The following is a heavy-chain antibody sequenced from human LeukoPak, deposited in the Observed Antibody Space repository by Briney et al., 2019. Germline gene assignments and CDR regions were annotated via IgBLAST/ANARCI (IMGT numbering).Heavy chain of an antibody. Sequence: GGSLRLSCAASGFTVSSNYMSWVRQAPGKGLEWVSVIYSGGSTYYADSVKGRFTISRDNSKNTLYLQMNSLRAEDTAVYYCAKDGDSSSWILFDYWGQGTLVTVSS. CDR2: IYSGGST. J-gene: IGHJ4*02. CDR3: AKDGDSSSWILFDY. V-gene: IGHV3-66*01. CDR1: GFTVSSNY. D-gene: IGHD6-13*01.